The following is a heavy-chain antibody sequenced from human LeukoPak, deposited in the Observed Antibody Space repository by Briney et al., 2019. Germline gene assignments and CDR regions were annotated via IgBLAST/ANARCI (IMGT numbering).Heavy chain of an antibody. Sequence: SETLSLTCTVSGGSISSYYWSWIRQPAGKGLEWIGRLDNSGSTNYNPSLKSRVTMSGDTSKKQCSLTLSSVTASDTAVYYCASTTYYYDSSGYYFLDYWGQGTLVTVSS. D-gene: IGHD3-22*01. CDR2: LDNSGST. CDR1: GGSISSYY. V-gene: IGHV4-4*07. J-gene: IGHJ4*02. CDR3: ASTTYYYDSSGYYFLDY.